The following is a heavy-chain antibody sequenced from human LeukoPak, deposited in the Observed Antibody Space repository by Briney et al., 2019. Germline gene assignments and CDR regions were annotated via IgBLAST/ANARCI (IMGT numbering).Heavy chain of an antibody. V-gene: IGHV3-30*02. J-gene: IGHJ6*03. CDR3: AKDRWELLRYYYYMDV. CDR1: GFTFSSYG. D-gene: IGHD1-26*01. Sequence: GGSLRLSCAASGFTFSSYGMHWVRQAPGKGLEWVAFIRYDGSNKYYADSVKGRFTISRDNSKNTLYLQMNSLRAEDTAVYYCAKDRWELLRYYYYMDVWGKGTTVTVSS. CDR2: IRYDGSNK.